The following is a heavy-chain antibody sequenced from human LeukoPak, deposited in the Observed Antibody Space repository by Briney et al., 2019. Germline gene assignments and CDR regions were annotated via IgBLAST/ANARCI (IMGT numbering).Heavy chain of an antibody. D-gene: IGHD4-11*01. CDR2: INPNSGGT. CDR1: GYTFTGYY. J-gene: IGHJ3*02. CDR3: ARRSRDLHDAFDI. V-gene: IGHV1-2*02. Sequence: ASVKVCRKASGYTFTGYYMHWVRQAPGQGLEWMGWINPNSGGTNYAQKFQGRVTMTRDTSISTAYMELSRLRSDDTAVYYCARRSRDLHDAFDIWGQGTMVTVSS.